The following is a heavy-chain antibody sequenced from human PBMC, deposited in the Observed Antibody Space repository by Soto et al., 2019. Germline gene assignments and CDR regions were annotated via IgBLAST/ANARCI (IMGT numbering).Heavy chain of an antibody. Sequence: SETLSLTCTVSGGSISSGGYYWSWIRQHPGKGLEWIGYIYYSGSTYYNPSLKSRVTISVDTSKNQFSLKLSSVTAADTAVYYCARGDWSSSYGFRTLYYFADRGQGTLVTVSS. CDR3: ARGDWSSSYGFRTLYYFAD. CDR1: GGSISSGGYY. J-gene: IGHJ4*02. D-gene: IGHD5-18*01. V-gene: IGHV4-31*03. CDR2: IYYSGST.